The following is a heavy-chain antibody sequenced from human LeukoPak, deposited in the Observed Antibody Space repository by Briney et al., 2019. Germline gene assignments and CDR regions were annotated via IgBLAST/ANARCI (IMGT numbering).Heavy chain of an antibody. CDR2: ISSSDSTI. D-gene: IGHD5-24*01. CDR3: ARTIEMATISYFDY. Sequence: PGGSLRLSCAASGFTFSRFAMAWVRQAPGKGLEWVSYISSSDSTIYYADSVKGRFTISRDNAKNSLYLQMNSLRAGDTAVYYCARTIEMATISYFDYWGQGTLVTVSS. J-gene: IGHJ4*02. V-gene: IGHV3-48*03. CDR1: GFTFSRFA.